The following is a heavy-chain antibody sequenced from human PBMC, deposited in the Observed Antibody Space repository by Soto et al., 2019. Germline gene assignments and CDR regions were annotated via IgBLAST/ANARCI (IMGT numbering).Heavy chain of an antibody. V-gene: IGHV1-8*01. D-gene: IGHD1-1*01. J-gene: IGHJ4*02. Sequence: QVQLVQSGAGVRKPGASVKVSCEASGYTFTSYDIYWVRQATGQGLEWMGWLNPNTGNSGYAQKFQGRITVTSDTSINTVHMELSSLRSEDTAVYYCARRAETNGWNGFGADKYYFDFWGQGTLVTVSS. CDR3: ARRAETNGWNGFGADKYYFDF. CDR2: LNPNTGNS. CDR1: GYTFTSYD.